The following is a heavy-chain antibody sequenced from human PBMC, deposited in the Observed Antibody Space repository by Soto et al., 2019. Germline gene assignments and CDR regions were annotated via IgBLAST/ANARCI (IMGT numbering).Heavy chain of an antibody. CDR2: INPNSGGT. D-gene: IGHD4-17*01. J-gene: IGHJ4*02. V-gene: IGHV1-2*02. CDR1: GYTLTELS. Sequence: ASVKVSCKVSGYTLTELSMHWVRQAPGQGLEWMGWINPNSGGTNYAQKFQGRVTMTRDTSISTAYMELSRLRSDDTAVYYCARDSYDYGAPRPDYWGQGTLVTVSS. CDR3: ARDSYDYGAPRPDY.